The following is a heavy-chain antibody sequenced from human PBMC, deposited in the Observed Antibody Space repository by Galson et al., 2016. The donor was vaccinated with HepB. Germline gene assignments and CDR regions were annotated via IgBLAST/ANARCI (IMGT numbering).Heavy chain of an antibody. CDR2: LNWNGGST. V-gene: IGHV3-20*04. CDR3: ARGNYVWGNYRYTLDY. D-gene: IGHD3-16*02. J-gene: IGHJ4*02. CDR1: GSTFDDYG. Sequence: SLRLSCAASGSTFDDYGMNWVRQAPGKGLEWVSGLNWNGGSTAYADSVKGRFTISRDNAKNSLYLQMNSLGAEDTALYYCARGNYVWGNYRYTLDYWGQGTLVTVSS.